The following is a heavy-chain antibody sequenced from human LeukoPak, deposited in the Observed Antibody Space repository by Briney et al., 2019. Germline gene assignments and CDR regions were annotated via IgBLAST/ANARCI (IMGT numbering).Heavy chain of an antibody. CDR1: GFSFSDYS. CDR2: ITSARGYT. V-gene: IGHV3-21*03. Sequence: GSSLTLSCGASGFSFSDYSMNWVRQAPGKGLAWVASITSARGYTYYADSVKGRFTIPRDNAQNSLFLQMDSLRPEDTAVYFCATSGGFVLPNAITGNWYMDVWGRGTTVTISS. CDR3: ATSGGFVLPNAITGNWYMDV. J-gene: IGHJ6*03. D-gene: IGHD2-2*01.